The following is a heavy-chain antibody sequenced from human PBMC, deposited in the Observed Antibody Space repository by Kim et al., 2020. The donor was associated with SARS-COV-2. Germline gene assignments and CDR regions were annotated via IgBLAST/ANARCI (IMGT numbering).Heavy chain of an antibody. J-gene: IGHJ4*02. D-gene: IGHD2-2*01. CDR2: ISGSGGST. CDR1: GFTFSSYA. Sequence: GGSLRLSCAASGFTFSSYAMSWVRQAPGKGLEWVSAISGSGGSTYYADSVKGRFTISRDNSKNTLYLRMNSLRAEDTAVYYCAKDLRCSSTSCPPYYFDYWGQGTLVTVSS. V-gene: IGHV3-23*01. CDR3: AKDLRCSSTSCPPYYFDY.